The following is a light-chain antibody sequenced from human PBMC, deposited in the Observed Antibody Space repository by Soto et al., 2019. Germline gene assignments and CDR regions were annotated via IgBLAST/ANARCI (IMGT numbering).Light chain of an antibody. CDR3: SSYADSNTYV. V-gene: IGLV2-8*01. CDR1: SSDVGGYNF. Sequence: SALTQPPSASGSPGQTVTISCAGASSDVGGYNFVSWYQQHPGKAPKLIIYEVNKRPSGVPDRFSGSKSGNPASLTVSGLQAEDEADYYCSSYADSNTYVFGTGTKVTVL. CDR2: EVN. J-gene: IGLJ1*01.